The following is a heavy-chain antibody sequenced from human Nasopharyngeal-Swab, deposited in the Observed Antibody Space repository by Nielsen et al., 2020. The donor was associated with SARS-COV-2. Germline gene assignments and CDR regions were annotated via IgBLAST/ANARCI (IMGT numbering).Heavy chain of an antibody. D-gene: IGHD6-13*01. CDR2: VSYDGSNK. CDR3: ARASIAAAGTRIYYYGMDV. Sequence: WIRQPPGKGLEWVAVVSYDGSNKNFADSVKGRFTVSRDNSKNTLYLQMNSLRAEDTAVYYCARASIAAAGTRIYYYGMDVWGQGTTVTVSS. J-gene: IGHJ6*02. V-gene: IGHV3-33*05.